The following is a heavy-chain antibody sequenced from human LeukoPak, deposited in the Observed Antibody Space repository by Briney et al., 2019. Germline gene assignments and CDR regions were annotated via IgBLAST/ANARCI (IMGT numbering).Heavy chain of an antibody. Sequence: SETLSLTCTVSGDSIREYYWSWIRQPPGKGLEWIGYVFYSGSTNYNPSLNSRVTTSVDKSKNHLSLKLSSVTAADTAVYYCARDLRSSSWSYYFNYWGQGTLVTVSS. J-gene: IGHJ4*02. CDR2: VFYSGST. CDR1: GDSIREYY. D-gene: IGHD6-13*01. CDR3: ARDLRSSSWSYYFNY. V-gene: IGHV4-59*01.